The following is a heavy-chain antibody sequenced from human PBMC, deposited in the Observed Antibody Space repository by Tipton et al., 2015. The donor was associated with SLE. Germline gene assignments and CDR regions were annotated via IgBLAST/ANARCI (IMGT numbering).Heavy chain of an antibody. D-gene: IGHD5-12*01. CDR1: GYTFASYD. CDR2: MGPNSGNT. Sequence: QLVQSGAEVKKPGASVKVSCKASGYTFASYDINWVRQAPRQGLEWMGWMGPNSGNTGSAQKFQGRVTMTRNTSISTAYMELSSLRSDDTAIYYCARDESGFKDFFDYWGQGTLVTVSS. J-gene: IGHJ4*02. CDR3: ARDESGFKDFFDY. V-gene: IGHV1-8*01.